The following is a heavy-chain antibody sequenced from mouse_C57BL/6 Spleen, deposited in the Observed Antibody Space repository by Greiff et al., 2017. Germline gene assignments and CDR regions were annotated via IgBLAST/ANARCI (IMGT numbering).Heavy chain of an antibody. J-gene: IGHJ4*01. Sequence: QVQLQQSGAELVRPGASVKMSCKASGYTFTSYNMHWVKQTPRQGLEWIGAIYPGNGDTSYNQKFTGKATLTVDKSSSTAYMQLSSLTSEDSAVYFCARDYYGSSGGIYYYAMDYWGQGTSVTVSS. V-gene: IGHV1-12*01. CDR1: GYTFTSYN. CDR3: ARDYYGSSGGIYYYAMDY. CDR2: IYPGNGDT. D-gene: IGHD1-1*01.